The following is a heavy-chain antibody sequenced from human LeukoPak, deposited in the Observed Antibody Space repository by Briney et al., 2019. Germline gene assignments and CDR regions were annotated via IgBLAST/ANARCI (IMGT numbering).Heavy chain of an antibody. V-gene: IGHV4-59*08. CDR2: IYYSGGT. D-gene: IGHD3-22*01. CDR1: GGSISTYY. Sequence: SETLSLTCTVSGGSISTYYWSWIRQPPGKGLEWIGYIYYSGGTNYNPSLKSRVTISVDTSKNQISLKLSSVTAADTAVYFCARTPNYYDSSSYSYYYYGMDVWGQGTTVTVSS. CDR3: ARTPNYYDSSSYSYYYYGMDV. J-gene: IGHJ6*02.